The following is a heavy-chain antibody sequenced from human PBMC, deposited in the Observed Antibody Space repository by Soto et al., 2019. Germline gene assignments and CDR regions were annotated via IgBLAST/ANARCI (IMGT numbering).Heavy chain of an antibody. V-gene: IGHV1-18*04. Sequence: ASVKVSCKASGYNFINYGISWVRQAPGQGLEWMGWIRVYNGNTNYAQNLQGRVTMTTDTSTSTAYMELRSLRSDDTAVYFCARDPRLVSDFDARTDWAGFDSWGLGTLVTVSS. J-gene: IGHJ4*02. CDR2: IRVYNGNT. CDR1: GYNFINYG. D-gene: IGHD3-9*01. CDR3: ARDPRLVSDFDARTDWAGFDS.